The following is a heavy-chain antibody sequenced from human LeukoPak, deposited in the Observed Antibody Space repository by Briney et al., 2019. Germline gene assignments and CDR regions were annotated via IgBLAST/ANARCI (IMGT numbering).Heavy chain of an antibody. D-gene: IGHD5-24*01. CDR3: ARDPPRRDGNNYGYFDL. CDR2: ISANNGYT. V-gene: IGHV1-18*04. J-gene: IGHJ2*01. CDR1: GYSFTSHY. Sequence: GASVTVSCKASGYSFTSHYMHWVRQAPGQGLEWMGWISANNGYTKYAQKFQGRVTMTTDTSTRTAYMEVRSLRSDDTAVYYCARDPPRRDGNNYGYFDLWGRGTLVSVSS.